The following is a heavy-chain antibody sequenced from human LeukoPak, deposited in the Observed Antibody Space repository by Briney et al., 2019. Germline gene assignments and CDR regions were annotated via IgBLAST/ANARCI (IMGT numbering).Heavy chain of an antibody. CDR3: ARLRVTATGYYFDY. CDR1: GGSFSGYY. Sequence: SETLSLTCAVYGGSFSGYYWSWIRQPPGKGLEWIGEINHSGSTNYNPSLKSRVTISVDTFKNQFSLKLSSVTAADTAVYYCARLRVTATGYYFDYWGQGTLVTVSS. V-gene: IGHV4-34*01. D-gene: IGHD2-21*02. J-gene: IGHJ4*02. CDR2: INHSGST.